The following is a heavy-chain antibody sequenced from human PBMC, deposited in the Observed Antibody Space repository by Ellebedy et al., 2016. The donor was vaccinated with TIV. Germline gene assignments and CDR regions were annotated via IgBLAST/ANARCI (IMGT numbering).Heavy chain of an antibody. J-gene: IGHJ4*02. CDR3: ARADGYRSGYRAADY. CDR1: GYTFSSYG. V-gene: IGHV1-18*01. CDR2: ISAYNGDT. Sequence: ASVKVSCKATGYTFSSYGFSWVRQAPGQGLEWMGWISAYNGDTQSAQKIQGRVIMTTDTSTTTAYMELRSLRLDDTAVYYCARADGYRSGYRAADYWGQGTLVTVSS. D-gene: IGHD6-19*01.